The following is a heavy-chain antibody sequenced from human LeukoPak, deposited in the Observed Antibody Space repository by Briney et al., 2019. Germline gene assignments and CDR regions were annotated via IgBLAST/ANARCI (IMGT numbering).Heavy chain of an antibody. J-gene: IGHJ3*01. V-gene: IGHV3-21*01. CDR2: ISSSSSYI. CDR3: ASPVGVRV. Sequence: PGGSLRLSCAASGFTFSSYDMHWVRQAPGKGLEWVSSISSSSSYIYYADSVKGRFTISRDNAKNSLYLQMNSLRAEDTAVYYCASPVGVRVWGQGTMVTVSS. D-gene: IGHD3-10*01. CDR1: GFTFSSYD.